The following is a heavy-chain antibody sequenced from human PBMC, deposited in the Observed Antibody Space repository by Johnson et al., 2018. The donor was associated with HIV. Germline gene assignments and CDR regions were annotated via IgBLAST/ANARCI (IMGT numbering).Heavy chain of an antibody. CDR2: ISFDGNLK. J-gene: IGHJ3*02. V-gene: IGHV3-30*04. CDR1: GFTFSSYA. CDR3: AGDRGYSGYDWGAFDI. D-gene: IGHD5-12*01. Sequence: QVQLVESGGGLVQPGGSLRLSCAASGFTFSSYAMHWVRQAPGKGPEWVAVISFDGNLKKYADSVKGRFTISRDNAKNSLYLQMNNLRAEDTALYFCAGDRGYSGYDWGAFDIWGQGTMVTVSS.